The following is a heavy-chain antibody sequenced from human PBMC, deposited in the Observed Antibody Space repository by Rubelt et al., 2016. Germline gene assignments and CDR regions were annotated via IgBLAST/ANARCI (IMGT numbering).Heavy chain of an antibody. J-gene: IGHJ6*02. Sequence: SWVRQAPGQGLEWMGWISAYNGNTNYAQKLQGRVTMTTDTSTSTAYMELRSLRSDDTAVYYCARGPLGDYDFWSGNHNYYYYGMDVWGQGTTVTVSS. CDR3: ARGPLGDYDFWSGNHNYYYYGMDV. CDR2: ISAYNGNT. D-gene: IGHD3-3*01. V-gene: IGHV1-18*01.